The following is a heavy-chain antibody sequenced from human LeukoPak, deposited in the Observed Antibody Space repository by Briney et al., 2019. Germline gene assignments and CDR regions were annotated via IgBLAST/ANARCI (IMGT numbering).Heavy chain of an antibody. J-gene: IGHJ4*02. CDR3: ARGDADTAMAYNY. V-gene: IGHV1-8*01. D-gene: IGHD5-18*01. CDR1: GYTFTSYD. Sequence: ASVKVSCKASGYTFTSYDINWVRQATGQGLEWMGWMNPNSGNTGYAQKFQGRVTMTRNTSISTAYMELSSLRSENTAVYYCARGDADTAMAYNYWGQGTLVTVSS. CDR2: MNPNSGNT.